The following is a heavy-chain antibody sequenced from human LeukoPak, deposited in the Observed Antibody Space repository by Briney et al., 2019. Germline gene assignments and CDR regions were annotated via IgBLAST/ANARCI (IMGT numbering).Heavy chain of an antibody. CDR3: ARSRITGTTAAVDY. D-gene: IGHD1-7*01. Sequence: SVKVSCKASGGTFSSYAISWVRQAPGQGLEWMGRIIPILGIANYAQKFQGRVTITVDKSTSTAYMELSSLRSEDTAVYYCARSRITGTTAAVDYWGQGTLVSVSS. CDR2: IIPILGIA. J-gene: IGHJ4*02. CDR1: GGTFSSYA. V-gene: IGHV1-69*04.